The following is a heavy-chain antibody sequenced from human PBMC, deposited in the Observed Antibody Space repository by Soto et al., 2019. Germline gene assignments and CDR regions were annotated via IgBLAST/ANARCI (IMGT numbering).Heavy chain of an antibody. CDR1: GFTFSSYW. CDR3: ARDFRSGGYHYYGMDV. V-gene: IGHV3-7*05. CDR2: IKQDGSEK. J-gene: IGHJ6*02. Sequence: GGSLRLSCAASGFTFSSYWMSWVRQAPGKGLEWVANIKQDGSEKYYVDSVKGRFTISRDNAKNSLYLQMNSLRAEDTAVYYCARDFRSGGYHYYGMDVWGQGTTVTVSS. D-gene: IGHD2-15*01.